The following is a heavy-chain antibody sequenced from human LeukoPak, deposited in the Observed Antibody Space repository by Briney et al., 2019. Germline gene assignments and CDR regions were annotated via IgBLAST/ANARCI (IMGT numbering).Heavy chain of an antibody. CDR3: ARCQSHELYFDS. V-gene: IGHV4-59*01. Sequence: SETLSLTCTVSGGSINGYYWNWIRQPPGKGLEWIGYIYYSGSINYNPSLKSRVTISEDTSKNQFSLKLNSVTAADTAVYYCARCQSHELYFDSLGQGTLVTVSS. CDR2: IYYSGSI. D-gene: IGHD1-1*01. J-gene: IGHJ4*02. CDR1: GGSINGYY.